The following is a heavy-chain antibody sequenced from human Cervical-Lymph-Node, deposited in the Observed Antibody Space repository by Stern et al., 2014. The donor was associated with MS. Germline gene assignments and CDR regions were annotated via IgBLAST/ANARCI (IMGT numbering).Heavy chain of an antibody. CDR1: GFTFSNAW. J-gene: IGHJ4*02. CDR3: TTDGSITMIVVGLYYFDY. D-gene: IGHD3-22*01. CDR2: IKSKTDGGTT. V-gene: IGHV3-15*01. Sequence: EMQLVESGGGLVKPGGSLRLSCAASGFTFSNAWMSWVRPAPGKGLEWVGRIKSKTDGGTTDYAAPVKGRFTISRDDSKNTLYLQMNSLKTEDTAVYYCTTDGSITMIVVGLYYFDYWGQGTLVTVSS.